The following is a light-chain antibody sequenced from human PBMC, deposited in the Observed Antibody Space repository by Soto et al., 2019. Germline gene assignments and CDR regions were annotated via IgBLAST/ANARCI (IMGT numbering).Light chain of an antibody. CDR3: QQRSNWPRT. CDR2: DDS. V-gene: IGKV3-11*01. J-gene: IGKJ1*01. CDR1: QSVSSY. Sequence: EIVLTQSPATLSLSPGERDTLSCRASQSVSSYLAWYQQKPGQAPRLLIYDDSNRATGIPARFSGSGSGTDFTLTISSLQPEDFAVYYCQQRSNWPRTFGQGTKVEIK.